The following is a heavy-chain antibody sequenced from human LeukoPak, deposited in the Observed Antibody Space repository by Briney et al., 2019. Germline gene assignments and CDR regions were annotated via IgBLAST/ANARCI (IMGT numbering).Heavy chain of an antibody. D-gene: IGHD2-2*01. CDR3: ARAPTAYCLSTNCQPYFDY. Sequence: SETLSLTCTVSGGSISTYYWSWIRQPAGKGLEWIGRIYTGGSTNYNPSLESRLTMSIHTSQNQFSLKLNSVTAADTAVYYCARAPTAYCLSTNCQPYFDYWGPGIQVTVSS. CDR1: GGSISTYY. V-gene: IGHV4-4*07. CDR2: IYTGGST. J-gene: IGHJ4*02.